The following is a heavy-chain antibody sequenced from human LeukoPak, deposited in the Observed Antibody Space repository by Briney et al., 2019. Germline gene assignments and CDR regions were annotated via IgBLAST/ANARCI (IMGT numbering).Heavy chain of an antibody. CDR3: AKEIAAAANWFDP. J-gene: IGHJ5*02. Sequence: GRSLRLSCAAAGFTFSIYGMHWVRQAPGKGREWVAVIWYDGSNKYYADSVKGRFTISRDNSKNTLYLQTNRLRAEDTAVYYCAKEIAAAANWFDPWGQGTLVTVSS. V-gene: IGHV3-33*06. CDR1: GFTFSIYG. CDR2: IWYDGSNK. D-gene: IGHD6-13*01.